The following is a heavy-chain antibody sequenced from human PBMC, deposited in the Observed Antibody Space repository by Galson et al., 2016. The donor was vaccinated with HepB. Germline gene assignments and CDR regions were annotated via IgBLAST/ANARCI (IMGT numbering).Heavy chain of an antibody. CDR3: ARGGYSYGLDY. V-gene: IGHV3-30-3*01. CDR2: ISYDGNE. D-gene: IGHD5-18*01. Sequence: SLRLSCAASGFTFSTFPMHWVRQAPGMGLEWVAFISYDGNEYYSDSVKGRFTISRDNSNNTLYLQMNSLRAEDTAVYYCARGGYSYGLDYWGQGTLVTVSS. J-gene: IGHJ4*02. CDR1: GFTFSTFP.